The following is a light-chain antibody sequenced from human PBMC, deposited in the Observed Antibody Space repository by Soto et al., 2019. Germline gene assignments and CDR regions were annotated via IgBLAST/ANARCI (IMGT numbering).Light chain of an antibody. CDR3: QQYNNWPLT. Sequence: EVVLTQSPATLSVSPGERATLSCRASQSVGSYLAWYQQKPGQAPRLLIYGASTRATGIPARFSGSGSGTEFTLTISSLQSEDFALYYCQQYNNWPLTFGGGTKVEIK. J-gene: IGKJ4*01. CDR1: QSVGSY. CDR2: GAS. V-gene: IGKV3-15*01.